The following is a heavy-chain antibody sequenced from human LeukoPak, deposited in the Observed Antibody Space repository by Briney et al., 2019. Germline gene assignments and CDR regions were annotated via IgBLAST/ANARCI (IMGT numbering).Heavy chain of an antibody. D-gene: IGHD3-3*01. CDR3: ASPSSIWSGYSTDAFDI. V-gene: IGHV3-7*01. Sequence: GGSLRLSCAASGFTFSSYALYWVRQAPGKGLEWVANIKQDGSEKYYVDSVKGRFTISRDNAKNSLYLQMNSLRAEDTAVYYCASPSSIWSGYSTDAFDIWGQGTMVTVSS. J-gene: IGHJ3*02. CDR2: IKQDGSEK. CDR1: GFTFSSYA.